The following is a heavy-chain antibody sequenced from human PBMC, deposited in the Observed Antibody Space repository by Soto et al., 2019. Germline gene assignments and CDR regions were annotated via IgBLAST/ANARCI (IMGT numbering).Heavy chain of an antibody. J-gene: IGHJ5*02. CDR2: IDPSDSYT. D-gene: IGHD6-19*01. CDR1: GYSFTSYW. V-gene: IGHV5-10-1*01. Sequence: GESLKISCKGSGYSFTSYWISWVRQMPGKGLEWMGRIDPSDSYTNYSPSFQGHVTISADKSISTAYLQWSSLMASDTAMYYCARLSTHSSGWFFWFDPWGQGTLVTVSS. CDR3: ARLSTHSSGWFFWFDP.